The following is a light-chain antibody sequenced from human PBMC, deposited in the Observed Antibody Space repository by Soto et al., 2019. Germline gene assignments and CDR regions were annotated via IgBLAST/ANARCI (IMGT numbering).Light chain of an antibody. V-gene: IGKV1-5*03. Sequence: DIQMTQSPSTLSASVGDRVTITCRASQSISSWLAWYQQKPGKAPNLLIYKACSLESGVPSRFSGSGSGTEFTLTVSSLQPDDFATYYCQQYDSYPLTFGGGTKV. J-gene: IGKJ4*01. CDR3: QQYDSYPLT. CDR2: KAC. CDR1: QSISSW.